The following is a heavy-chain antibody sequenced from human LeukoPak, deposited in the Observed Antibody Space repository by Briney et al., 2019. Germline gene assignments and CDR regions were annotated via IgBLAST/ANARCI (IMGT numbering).Heavy chain of an antibody. Sequence: GASVKVSCKASGYTFTSYGISWVRQAPGQGLEWMGWISAYNGNTNYAQKLQGRVTMTTDTSTSTAYMELRSLRSDDTAVYYCAREYSGYDYVPYFDYWGQGTLVTVSS. J-gene: IGHJ4*02. V-gene: IGHV1-18*01. CDR1: GYTFTSYG. CDR3: AREYSGYDYVPYFDY. D-gene: IGHD5-12*01. CDR2: ISAYNGNT.